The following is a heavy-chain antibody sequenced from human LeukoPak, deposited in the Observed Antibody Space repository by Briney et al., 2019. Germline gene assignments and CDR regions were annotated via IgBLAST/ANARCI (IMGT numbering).Heavy chain of an antibody. CDR3: ARGFYGVGV. J-gene: IGHJ6*02. CDR2: ISGSGAGT. CDR1: GFIFSNFA. V-gene: IGHV3-23*01. Sequence: GGSLRLSRAASGFIFSNFAMSWVRQAPGKGLEWVSGISGSGAGTFYADSVRGRFTISRDTSKNTLYLQMNSLRAEDTAVYYCARGFYGVGVWGRGTTVAVSS.